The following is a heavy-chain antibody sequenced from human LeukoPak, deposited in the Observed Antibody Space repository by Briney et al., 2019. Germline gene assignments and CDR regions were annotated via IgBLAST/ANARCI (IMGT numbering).Heavy chain of an antibody. CDR3: ARSKEDVVVPAAIQAEYFQH. CDR2: IYTSGST. J-gene: IGHJ1*01. D-gene: IGHD2-2*01. CDR1: GGSISSGSYY. V-gene: IGHV4-61*02. Sequence: KASQTLSLTRTVSGGSISSGSYYWSWIRQPAGKGLEWIGRIYTSGSTNYNPSLKSRVTISVDTSKNQFSLKLSSVTAADTAVYYCARSKEDVVVPAAIQAEYFQHWGQGTLVTVSS.